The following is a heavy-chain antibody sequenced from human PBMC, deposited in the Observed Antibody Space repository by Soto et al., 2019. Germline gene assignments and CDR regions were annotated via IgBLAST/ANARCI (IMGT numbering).Heavy chain of an antibody. Sequence: PGGSLRLSCAASGFTVSSNYMSWVRQAPGKGLEWVSVIYSGGSTYYADSVKGRFTISRDNSKNTLYLQMNSLRAEDTAVYYCARGRIAVAGKGRTDYYSGMDVWGQGTTVTVSS. D-gene: IGHD6-19*01. V-gene: IGHV3-66*01. J-gene: IGHJ6*02. CDR3: ARGRIAVAGKGRTDYYSGMDV. CDR1: GFTVSSNY. CDR2: IYSGGST.